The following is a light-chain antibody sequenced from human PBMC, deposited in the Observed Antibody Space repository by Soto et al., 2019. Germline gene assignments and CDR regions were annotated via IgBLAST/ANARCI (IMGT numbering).Light chain of an antibody. CDR1: SSDVGGYNY. CDR2: DVS. V-gene: IGLV2-14*03. CDR3: NSYTGDYTVV. J-gene: IGLJ2*01. Sequence: QSVLTQPASVSGSPGQSITISCTGTSSDVGGYNYVSWYQQHPGKAPKLMIYDVSYRPSGVSNRFSGSKSGNTASLTISGLQAEDEADYYCNSYTGDYTVVFGGGTKVTVL.